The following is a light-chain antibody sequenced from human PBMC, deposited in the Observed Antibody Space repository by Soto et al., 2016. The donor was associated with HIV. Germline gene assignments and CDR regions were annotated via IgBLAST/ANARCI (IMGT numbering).Light chain of an antibody. CDR1: KIGTLG. CDR2: DDR. CDR3: QVWDSRADGL. Sequence: SYELTQPASVSVAPGKAATITCEGDKIGTLGIHWYQQRPGQAPVLVVYDDRARPPGISERFSGANSGNSATLTISRVEVGDEADYFCQVWDSRADGLFGGGTKLTVL. V-gene: IGLV3-21*03. J-gene: IGLJ2*01.